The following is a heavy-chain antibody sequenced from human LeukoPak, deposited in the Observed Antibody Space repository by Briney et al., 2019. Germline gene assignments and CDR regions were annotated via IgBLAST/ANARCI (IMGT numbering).Heavy chain of an antibody. Sequence: GGSLRLSCAASGLTFSTHWMTWVRQAPGKGLEWLANIGGDGGKKFYVDSVKGRFTISRDNADSSLYLQMNSLRVEDTAMYYCASQSYARFDPWGQGTLVTVSS. J-gene: IGHJ5*02. CDR2: IGGDGGKK. CDR1: GLTFSTHW. V-gene: IGHV3-7*01. D-gene: IGHD3-16*01. CDR3: ASQSYARFDP.